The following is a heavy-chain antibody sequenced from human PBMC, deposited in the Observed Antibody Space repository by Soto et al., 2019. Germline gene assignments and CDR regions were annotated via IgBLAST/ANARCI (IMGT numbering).Heavy chain of an antibody. V-gene: IGHV4-4*02. CDR2: IYHSGST. CDR3: ARGGGTKHFDY. J-gene: IGHJ4*02. CDR1: SGSISSSNW. D-gene: IGHD2-8*01. Sequence: SETLSLTCTVSSGSISSSNWCSWVRQPPGKGLEWIGEIYHSGSTNYNPSLKSRVTISVDKSKNQFSLKLSSVTAADTAVYYCARGGGTKHFDYWGQGTLVTVSS.